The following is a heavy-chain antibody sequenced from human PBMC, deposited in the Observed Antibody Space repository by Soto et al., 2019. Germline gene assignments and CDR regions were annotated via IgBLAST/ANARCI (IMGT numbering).Heavy chain of an antibody. V-gene: IGHV3-48*03. CDR1: GFTFSSYE. J-gene: IGHJ6*02. CDR2: ISVSGTMR. CDR3: ATAGLTGTV. Sequence: QLVEAGGGSVQPGRSLRLSCAPSGFTFSSYEMNWVRQAPGKGLEWVSYISVSGTMRFYADAVKGRFTISRDNTKKIQYLQMNSLRAEDTALYYCATAGLTGTVWGQGTTVTVSS. D-gene: IGHD3-9*01.